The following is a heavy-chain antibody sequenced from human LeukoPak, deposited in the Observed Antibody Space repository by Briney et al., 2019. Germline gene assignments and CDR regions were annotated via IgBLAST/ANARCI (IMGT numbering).Heavy chain of an antibody. CDR2: INWNGGST. D-gene: IGHD1-20*01. V-gene: IGHV3-20*04. Sequence: PGGSLRLSCAASGFTFSAFGMSWVRQVPGKGLEWVSGINWNGGSTGYADSVKGRFTISRDNAKNSLYLQMTSLRVEDTAFYYCARAPITGYYYYYYMDVWGKGTTVTVSS. CDR1: GFTFSAFG. CDR3: ARAPITGYYYYYYMDV. J-gene: IGHJ6*03.